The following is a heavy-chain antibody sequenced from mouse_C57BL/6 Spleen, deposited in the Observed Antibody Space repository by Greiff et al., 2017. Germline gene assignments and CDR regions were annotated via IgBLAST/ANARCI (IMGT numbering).Heavy chain of an antibody. CDR2: INPNTGGT. CDR3: AMGDYTWLAY. J-gene: IGHJ3*01. Sequence: EVQLQQSGPELVKPGASVKMSCKASGYTFTDYNMHWVKQSPGKSLEWIGDINPNTGGTRYNQKFKGKATLTVNTSSSTAYMELRSLTSEDSAVYYCAMGDYTWLAYWGQGTLVTVSA. CDR1: GYTFTDYN. V-gene: IGHV1-22*01. D-gene: IGHD2-4*01.